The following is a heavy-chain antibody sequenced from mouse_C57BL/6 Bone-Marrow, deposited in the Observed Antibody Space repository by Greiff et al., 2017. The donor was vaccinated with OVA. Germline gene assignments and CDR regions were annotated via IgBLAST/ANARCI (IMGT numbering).Heavy chain of an antibody. CDR3: TIYYYGSGEDFDY. Sequence: EVQLQQSGAELVRPGASVKLSCTASGFNIKDDYMHWVKQRPEQGLEWIGWIDPENGDTEYASKFQGKATITADTSSNTAYLQLSSLTSEDTAVYYCTIYYYGSGEDFDYWGQGTTLTVSS. D-gene: IGHD1-1*01. CDR2: IDPENGDT. V-gene: IGHV14-4*01. J-gene: IGHJ2*01. CDR1: GFNIKDDY.